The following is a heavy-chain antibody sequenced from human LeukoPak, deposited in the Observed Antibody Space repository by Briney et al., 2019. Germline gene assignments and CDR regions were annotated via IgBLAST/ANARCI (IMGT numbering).Heavy chain of an antibody. CDR2: ISAYNGNT. CDR3: ARGPPPYCSSTSCYDYFDY. CDR1: GYTFTSYG. Sequence: ASVKVSCKASGYTFTSYGISWVQQAPGQGLEWMGWISAYNGNTNYAQKLQGRVTMTTDTSTSTAYMELRSLRSDDTAVYYCARGPPPYCSSTSCYDYFDYWGQGTLVTVSS. D-gene: IGHD2-2*01. J-gene: IGHJ4*02. V-gene: IGHV1-18*01.